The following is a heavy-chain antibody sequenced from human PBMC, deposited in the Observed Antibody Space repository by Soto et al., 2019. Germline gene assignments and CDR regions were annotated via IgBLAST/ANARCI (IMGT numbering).Heavy chain of an antibody. Sequence: ASVKVSCKASGYTFTSYAMHWVRQAPGQRLEWMGWINAGNGNTNYAQKLQGRVTMTTDTSTSTAYMELRSLRSDDTAVYYCARDSRYCSSTSCYVDYYYYYGMDVWGQGTTVTVSS. CDR1: GYTFTSYA. V-gene: IGHV1-3*01. J-gene: IGHJ6*02. CDR3: ARDSRYCSSTSCYVDYYYYYGMDV. CDR2: INAGNGNT. D-gene: IGHD2-2*01.